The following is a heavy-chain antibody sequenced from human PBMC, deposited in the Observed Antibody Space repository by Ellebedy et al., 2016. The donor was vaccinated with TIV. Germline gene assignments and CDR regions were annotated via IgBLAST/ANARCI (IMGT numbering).Heavy chain of an antibody. CDR3: TTNMKRHGYNTRSFDS. CDR2: IKTKTDGGTT. V-gene: IGHV3-15*07. CDR1: GFTFTNAW. J-gene: IGHJ4*02. D-gene: IGHD5-18*01. Sequence: GESLKISCAASGFTFTNAWMNWVRQAPGKGLEWVGRIKTKTDGGTTDYAAPVRGRFTISRDDSKNMLYLQMNSLKTEDTAVYYCTTNMKRHGYNTRSFDSWGQGTLVTVSS.